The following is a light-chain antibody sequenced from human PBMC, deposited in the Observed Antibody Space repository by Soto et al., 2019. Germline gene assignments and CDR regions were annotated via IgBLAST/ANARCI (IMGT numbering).Light chain of an antibody. CDR1: QNIKKY. J-gene: IGKJ2*01. V-gene: IGKV1-39*01. CDR2: TAS. Sequence: DIQVTQSPSSLSASVGDRVIITCRASQNIKKYLNWHQQKPGQAPKLLIYTASDLESGVPSRFSGSGSGTDFTLTINNLQPEDCATYYCQHNYGTPNTFGQGTKVERK. CDR3: QHNYGTPNT.